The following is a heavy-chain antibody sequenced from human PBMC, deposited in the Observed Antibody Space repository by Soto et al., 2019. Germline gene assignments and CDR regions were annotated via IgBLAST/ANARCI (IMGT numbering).Heavy chain of an antibody. D-gene: IGHD2-15*01. CDR2: ISYDGSDK. CDR1: GFTFSSYG. Sequence: PGGSLRLSCAASGFTFSSYGMHWVRQAPGKGLEWVAVISYDGSDKYYADSVKGRFTISRDNSNNTLYLQMDSLRAEDTAVYYCAKGVVVATTHLQHWGQGTLVTVSS. V-gene: IGHV3-30*18. J-gene: IGHJ1*01. CDR3: AKGVVVATTHLQH.